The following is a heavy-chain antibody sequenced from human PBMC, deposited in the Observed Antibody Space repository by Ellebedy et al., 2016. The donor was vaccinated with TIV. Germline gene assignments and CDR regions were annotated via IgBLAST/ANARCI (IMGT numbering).Heavy chain of an antibody. Sequence: ASVKVSXKASRYTFTGYYMHWVRQAPGQGLEWMGWISAYNGNTNYAQKLQGRVTMTTDTSTSTAYMELRSLRSDDTAVYYCARDSLNPYCGGDCLRYHWFDPWGQGTLVTVSS. CDR1: RYTFTGYY. D-gene: IGHD2-21*02. CDR2: ISAYNGNT. CDR3: ARDSLNPYCGGDCLRYHWFDP. V-gene: IGHV1-18*04. J-gene: IGHJ5*02.